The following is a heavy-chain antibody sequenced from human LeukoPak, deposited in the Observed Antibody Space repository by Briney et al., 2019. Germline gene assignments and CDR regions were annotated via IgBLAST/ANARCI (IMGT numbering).Heavy chain of an antibody. J-gene: IGHJ3*02. CDR1: GFTFDDFA. D-gene: IGHD3-22*01. CDR3: AKDIDSAGYGAFEI. CDR2: ISWNSDTI. V-gene: IGHV3-9*01. Sequence: GRSLRLSWATSGFTFDDFAMHWVRQATGKGLEWVSHISWNSDTITYADSVKGRFTISRDNAKNSLYLQISSLRDEDTAFYYCAKDIDSAGYGAFEIWGQGTAVTVSS.